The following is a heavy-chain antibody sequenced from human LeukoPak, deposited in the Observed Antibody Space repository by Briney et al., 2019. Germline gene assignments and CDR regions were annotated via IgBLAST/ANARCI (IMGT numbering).Heavy chain of an antibody. CDR3: TTRLAQSYSYGMDV. V-gene: IGHV3-15*01. D-gene: IGHD3-10*01. CDR1: GFTFSNAW. Sequence: GGSLRLSCAASGFTFSNAWLSWVRQAPGKGLEWVGRIKSKTDGGTTDYAAPVKGRFTISRDDSKNTLYLQMNSLKIEDIAVYYCTTRLAQSYSYGMDVWGQGTTVTVSS. CDR2: IKSKTDGGTT. J-gene: IGHJ6*02.